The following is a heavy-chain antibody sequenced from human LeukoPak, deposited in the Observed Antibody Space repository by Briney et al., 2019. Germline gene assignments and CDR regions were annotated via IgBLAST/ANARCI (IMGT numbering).Heavy chain of an antibody. J-gene: IGHJ3*02. CDR1: GGSFSGYY. CDR2: IYHSGST. CDR3: AREGIAAAVSDAFDI. Sequence: SETLSLTCAVYGGSFSGYYWGWIRQPPGKGLEWIGSIYHSGSTYYNPSLKSRVTISVDTSKNQFSLKLSSVTAADTAVYYCAREGIAAAVSDAFDIWGQGTMVTVSS. D-gene: IGHD6-13*01. V-gene: IGHV4-38-2*02.